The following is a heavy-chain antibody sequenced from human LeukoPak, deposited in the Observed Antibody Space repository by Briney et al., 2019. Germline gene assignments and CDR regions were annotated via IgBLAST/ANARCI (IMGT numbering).Heavy chain of an antibody. V-gene: IGHV4-34*01. CDR2: INHSGST. CDR3: ARGHGDFWSGYYFPYYYYYGMDV. D-gene: IGHD3-3*01. J-gene: IGHJ6*02. Sequence: SETLSLTCAVYGGSFSGYYWSWIRQPPGKGLEWIGEINHSGSTNYNPSLKSRVTISVDTSKNQFSLKLSSVTAADTAVYYCARGHGDFWSGYYFPYYYYYGMDVWGQGTTVTVSS. CDR1: GGSFSGYY.